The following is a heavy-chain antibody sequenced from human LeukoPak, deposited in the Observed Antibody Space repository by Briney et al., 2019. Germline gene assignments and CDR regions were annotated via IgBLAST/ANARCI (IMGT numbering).Heavy chain of an antibody. V-gene: IGHV1-2*02. CDR1: GYTFTGYY. CDR2: INPNSGGT. J-gene: IGHJ4*02. Sequence: VASVKVSCKASGYTFTGYYMHWVRQAPGQGLEWMGWINPNSGGTNYAQKLQGRVTMTTDTSTSTAYMELRSLRSDDTAVYYCARDAPHTYYGGDYWGQGTLVTVSS. CDR3: ARDAPHTYYGGDY. D-gene: IGHD3-10*01.